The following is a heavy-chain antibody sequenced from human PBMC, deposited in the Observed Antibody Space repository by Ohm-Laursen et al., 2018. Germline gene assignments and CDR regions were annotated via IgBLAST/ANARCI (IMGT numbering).Heavy chain of an antibody. CDR3: AIGGYYLRDAFDI. V-gene: IGHV3-11*04. CDR2: ISSSGSTI. J-gene: IGHJ3*02. CDR1: GFTFSDYY. Sequence: SLRLSCAASGFTFSDYYMSWIRQAPGKGLEWVSYISSSGSTIYYADPVKGRFTISRDNAKNSLYLQMNSLRAEDTAVYYCAIGGYYLRDAFDIWGQGTMVTVSS. D-gene: IGHD3-3*01.